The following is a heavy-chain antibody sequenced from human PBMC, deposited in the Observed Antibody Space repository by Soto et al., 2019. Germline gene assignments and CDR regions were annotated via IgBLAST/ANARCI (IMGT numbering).Heavy chain of an antibody. CDR1: GGPISSYY. CDR2: IFYTGNT. Sequence: KPSETLSLTCNVSGGPISSYYWSWIRQSPGKGLEWIGQIFYTGNTNYNPSLKSRVTMSVDIPKKQFSLKLRSVTTADTAIYFCARNNVRGVSNSYNWMDPWGQGTLVTVSS. D-gene: IGHD3-10*01. J-gene: IGHJ5*02. CDR3: ARNNVRGVSNSYNWMDP. V-gene: IGHV4-59*01.